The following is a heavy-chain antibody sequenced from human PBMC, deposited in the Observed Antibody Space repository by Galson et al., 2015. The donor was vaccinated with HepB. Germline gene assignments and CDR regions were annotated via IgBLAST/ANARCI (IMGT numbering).Heavy chain of an antibody. CDR3: AREGWKYYYDSSGYPHEHDAFDS. Sequence: SLRLSCAASGFTFSSYAMHWVRQAPGKGLEWVAVISYDGSNKYYADSVKGRFTISRDNSKNTLYLQMNSLRAEDTAVYYCAREGWKYYYDSSGYPHEHDAFDSWGQGTMVTVSS. V-gene: IGHV3-30-3*01. CDR2: ISYDGSNK. CDR1: GFTFSSYA. J-gene: IGHJ3*02. D-gene: IGHD3-22*01.